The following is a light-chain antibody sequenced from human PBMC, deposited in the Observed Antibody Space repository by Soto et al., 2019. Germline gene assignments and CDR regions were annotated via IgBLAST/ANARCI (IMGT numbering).Light chain of an antibody. CDR2: AAS. Sequence: DLQMTQSPSSLSASVGDRVTITCRASQGITNNLAWYQQKPGKIPKLLIYAASTLQSGVPSRFSGSGSGTDFTLTISSLQPEDVATYYCQKYNGAPYTFGQGTKLEIK. CDR3: QKYNGAPYT. V-gene: IGKV1-27*01. J-gene: IGKJ2*01. CDR1: QGITNN.